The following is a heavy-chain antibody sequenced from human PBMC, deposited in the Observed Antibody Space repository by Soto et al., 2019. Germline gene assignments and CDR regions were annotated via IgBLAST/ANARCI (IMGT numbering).Heavy chain of an antibody. D-gene: IGHD1-1*01. CDR1: GGSFSGYY. Sequence: SETLSLTCAVYGGSFSGYYWSWIRQPPGKGLEWIGEINHSGSTNYNPSLKSRVTISVDTSKNQFSLKMSSVTAADTAVYYCARQLGRLAPWGQGTLVTVSS. V-gene: IGHV4-34*01. CDR2: INHSGST. CDR3: ARQLGRLAP. J-gene: IGHJ5*02.